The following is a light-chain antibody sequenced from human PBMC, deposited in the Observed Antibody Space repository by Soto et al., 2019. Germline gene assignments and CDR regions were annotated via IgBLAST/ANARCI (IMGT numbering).Light chain of an antibody. J-gene: IGLJ2*01. CDR3: GAWDGSLSVVL. CDR1: SANIGSNY. CDR2: DSD. Sequence: QSVWTQPPSVSAAPGQKVTTSCSGSSANIGSNYVSWYQQFPGTAPKLVIYDSDRRPSEIPDRFSGSKSGTSATLDITGLQTGDEADYYCGAWDGSLSVVLFGGGTKLTVL. V-gene: IGLV1-51*01.